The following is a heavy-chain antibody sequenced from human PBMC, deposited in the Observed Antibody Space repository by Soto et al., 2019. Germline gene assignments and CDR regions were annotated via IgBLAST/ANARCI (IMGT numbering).Heavy chain of an antibody. CDR1: GYTFTSYA. CDR3: ARDLGGWPDY. V-gene: IGHV1-3*01. Sequence: QVQLVQSGAEVKKPGASVKVSCKASGYTFTSYAMHCVRKAPGQRLECMGRINSGNGNPKYSQKFQGRVTITRDTSASTAYRELSRLSSEETAVYYCARDLGGWPDYWGQGTLVTVSS. CDR2: INSGNGNP. J-gene: IGHJ4*02.